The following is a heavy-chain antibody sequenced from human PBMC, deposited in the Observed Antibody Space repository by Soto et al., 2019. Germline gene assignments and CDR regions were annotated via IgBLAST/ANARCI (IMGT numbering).Heavy chain of an antibody. D-gene: IGHD7-27*01. V-gene: IGHV3-48*02. CDR1: GFNFQIYS. CDR3: ARDRHWGRCLGPYAAFEI. Sequence: DVQLVESGGGLVQPGGSLRLSCAASGFNFQIYSMNWVRQAPGKGLEWLSYISADSRAIYYADSVKGRFTVSRDNGKSRLHLQMNSMSDEDTAVYYCARDRHWGRCLGPYAAFEIWGQGTMVAVAS. CDR2: ISADSRAI. J-gene: IGHJ3*02.